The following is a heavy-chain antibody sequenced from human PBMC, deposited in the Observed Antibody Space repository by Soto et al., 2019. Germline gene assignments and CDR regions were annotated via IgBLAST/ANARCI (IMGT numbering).Heavy chain of an antibody. V-gene: IGHV3-9*01. D-gene: IGHD4-17*01. CDR1: GFTFDDYA. Sequence: EVQLVESGGGLVQPGRSLRLSCAASGFTFDDYAMHWVRQAPGKGLEWVSGISWNSGSIGYADSVKGRFTISRDNAKTSLYLQMNSLRAEDTALYYCAKGGDYVGYYYYYGMDVWGQGTTVTVSS. CDR2: ISWNSGSI. CDR3: AKGGDYVGYYYYYGMDV. J-gene: IGHJ6*02.